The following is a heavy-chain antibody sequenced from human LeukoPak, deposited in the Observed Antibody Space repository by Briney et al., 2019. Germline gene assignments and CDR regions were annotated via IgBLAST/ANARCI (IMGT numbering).Heavy chain of an antibody. J-gene: IGHJ3*02. CDR3: AREKIVGSSWYFGDQSDAFDI. Sequence: GASVKVSCKTAGYTFTRYGVAWVRQAPGQGLEWMGWINPNSGGTNYAQKFQGRVTMTRDTSISTAYMELSRLRSDDTAVYYCAREKIVGSSWYFGDQSDAFDIWGQGTMVTVSS. CDR2: INPNSGGT. CDR1: GYTFTRYG. V-gene: IGHV1-2*02. D-gene: IGHD6-13*01.